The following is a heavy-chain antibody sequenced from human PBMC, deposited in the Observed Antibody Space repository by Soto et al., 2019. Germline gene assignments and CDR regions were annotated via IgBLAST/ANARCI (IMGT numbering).Heavy chain of an antibody. CDR2: IYYSGST. Sequence: QVQLQESGPGLAKPSQTLSLTCTVSGGSISSGGYYWSWIRQHPGNGLEWIGYIYYSGSTSYNPSLKSRVTISVDTSKNQFSLKLSSVTSADTAVYYCAIVCGGDCHNGMDVWGQGTTVTVSS. J-gene: IGHJ6*02. V-gene: IGHV4-31*03. CDR3: AIVCGGDCHNGMDV. D-gene: IGHD2-21*02. CDR1: GGSISSGGYY.